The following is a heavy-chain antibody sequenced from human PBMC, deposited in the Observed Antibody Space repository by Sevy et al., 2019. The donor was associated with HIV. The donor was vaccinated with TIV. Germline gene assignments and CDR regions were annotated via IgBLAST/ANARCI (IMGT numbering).Heavy chain of an antibody. CDR3: AREGCSRPHDY. V-gene: IGHV3-23*01. CDR1: GFAFYEYS. D-gene: IGHD2-8*01. J-gene: IGHJ4*02. Sequence: GGSLRLSCAASGFAFYEYSMSWIRLAPGKGLEWVATLSFGCGKINYADSLKGRFTISRDNSKNSFYLQMDNLRVEDTALYYCAREGCSRPHDYWGQGTRVTVSS. CDR2: LSFGCGKI.